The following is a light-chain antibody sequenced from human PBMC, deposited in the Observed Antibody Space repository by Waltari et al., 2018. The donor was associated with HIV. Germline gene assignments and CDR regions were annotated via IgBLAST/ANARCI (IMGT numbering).Light chain of an antibody. CDR2: WAS. Sequence: DIVMTQSPDSLVVSLGERATINCKSSQSVLYRSNNRNYLAWYQQKPGQPPKLLIYWASTRESGVPDRFSGRGSGTDFTLTISSLQAEDVAVYYCQQYYSTPWTFCQGTKVEIK. CDR3: QQYYSTPWT. V-gene: IGKV4-1*01. CDR1: QSVLYRSNNRNY. J-gene: IGKJ1*01.